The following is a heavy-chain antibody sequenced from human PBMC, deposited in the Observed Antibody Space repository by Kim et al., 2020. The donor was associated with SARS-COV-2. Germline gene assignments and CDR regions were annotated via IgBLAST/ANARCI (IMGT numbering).Heavy chain of an antibody. D-gene: IGHD3-10*02. CDR1: GFTFSSYA. Sequence: GGSLRLSCSASGFTFSSYAMHWVRQAPGKGLEYVSAISSNGGSTYYADSVKGRFTISRDNSKNTLYLQMSSLRAEDTAVYYCVKGFAVYTMSNWFDPWGQGTLVTVSS. CDR2: ISSNGGST. V-gene: IGHV3-64D*06. J-gene: IGHJ5*02. CDR3: VKGFAVYTMSNWFDP.